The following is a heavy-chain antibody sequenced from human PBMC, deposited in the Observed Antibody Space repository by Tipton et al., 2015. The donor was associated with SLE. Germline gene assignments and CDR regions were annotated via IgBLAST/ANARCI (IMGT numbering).Heavy chain of an antibody. CDR1: GFTFTKYA. D-gene: IGHD3-16*01. J-gene: IGHJ6*03. V-gene: IGHV3-23*05. CDR3: ATGGDVLMPDYFYYYYMDV. Sequence: SLRLSCVASGFTFTKYAMTWVRQAPGKGLEWISAIYSGVTSTYYADSVKGRFTISRDNTNNTLFLQMNSLRAEDTAVYYCATGGDVLMPDYFYYYYMDVWGKGTTVTVSS. CDR2: IYSGVTST.